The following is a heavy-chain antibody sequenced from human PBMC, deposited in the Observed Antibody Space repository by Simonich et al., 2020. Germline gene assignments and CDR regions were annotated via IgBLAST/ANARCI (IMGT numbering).Heavy chain of an antibody. V-gene: IGHV3-23*01. CDR3: AKDLGERITMIVVVIDAFDI. J-gene: IGHJ3*02. Sequence: GGGLVQPGGSLRLSCAASGFTFSSYAMSWVRQAPGKGLEWVSAISGSGGSTYYADSVKGRVTISRDNSKNTLYRQMNSRGAEETAVYYCAKDLGERITMIVVVIDAFDIWGQGTMVTVSS. CDR1: GFTFSSYA. CDR2: ISGSGGST. D-gene: IGHD3-22*01.